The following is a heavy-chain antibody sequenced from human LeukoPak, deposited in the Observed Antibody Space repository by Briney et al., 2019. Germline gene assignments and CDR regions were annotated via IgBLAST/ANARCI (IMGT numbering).Heavy chain of an antibody. V-gene: IGHV5-51*01. CDR2: IYPGDSDT. CDR3: ARIGDILTGYSHGVYFDY. CDR1: GYSFTSYW. J-gene: IGHJ4*02. D-gene: IGHD3-9*01. Sequence: GESLKISCKGSGYSFTSYWIGWVRQMPGKGLEWMGIIYPGDSDTRYSPSFQGQVTISADKSISTAYLQWSSLKASDTAMYYCARIGDILTGYSHGVYFDYWGQGTLVTVSS.